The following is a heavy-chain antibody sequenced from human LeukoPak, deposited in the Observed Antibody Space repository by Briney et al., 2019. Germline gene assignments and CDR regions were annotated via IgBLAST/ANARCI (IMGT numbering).Heavy chain of an antibody. D-gene: IGHD1-1*01. CDR1: GYTFTDYY. Sequence: ASVKVSCKASGYTFTDYYLHWVRQAHGQGLEWMGWINPYNGDTNYAQKFQGRVTLTRDMSISTAYMDLSSLQSDDTAVYFCARNEGGANYYFDFWGRGTLVTVSS. CDR2: INPYNGDT. CDR3: ARNEGGANYYFDF. J-gene: IGHJ4*02. V-gene: IGHV1-2*02.